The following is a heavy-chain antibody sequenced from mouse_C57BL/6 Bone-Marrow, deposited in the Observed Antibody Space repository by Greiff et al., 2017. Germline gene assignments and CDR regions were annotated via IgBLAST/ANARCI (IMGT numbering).Heavy chain of an antibody. V-gene: IGHV5-6*02. CDR1: GFTFSSYG. Sequence: EVKLVESGGDLVKPGGSLKLSCAASGFTFSSYGMSWVSQTPDKRLEWVATISSGGSYTYYPDSVKGRFTISRDNAKNTLYLQMSSLKSEDTAMYYCARRGYSYAMDYWGQGTSVTVSS. D-gene: IGHD2-3*01. CDR3: ARRGYSYAMDY. CDR2: ISSGGSYT. J-gene: IGHJ4*01.